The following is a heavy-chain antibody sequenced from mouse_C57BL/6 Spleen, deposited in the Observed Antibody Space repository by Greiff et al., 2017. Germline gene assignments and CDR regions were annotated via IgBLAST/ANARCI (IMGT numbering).Heavy chain of an antibody. CDR2: IDPENGDT. CDR3: TTYLYNYPY. J-gene: IGHJ3*01. D-gene: IGHD2-12*01. CDR1: GFNINDDY. Sequence: VQLQQSGAELVRPGASVKLSCTASGFNINDDYMHWVKQRPEQGLEWIGWIDPENGDTEYASEFQGKATITADTTSNTAYLQLSSLTSENTAVYYCTTYLYNYPYWGQGTLVTVSA. V-gene: IGHV14-4*01.